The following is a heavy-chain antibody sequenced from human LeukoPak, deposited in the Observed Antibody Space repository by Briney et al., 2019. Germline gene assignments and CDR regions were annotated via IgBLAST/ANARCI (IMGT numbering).Heavy chain of an antibody. CDR2: IYYSGST. Sequence: SETLSLTCTVSGGSISSSSYYWGWIRQPPGKGLEWIGSIYYSGSTYYNPSLKSRVTISVDTSKNQFSLKLSSVTAADTAVYYCARAVRDKTFDYWGQGTLVTVSS. CDR1: GGSISSSSYY. V-gene: IGHV4-39*07. D-gene: IGHD3-3*01. CDR3: ARAVRDKTFDY. J-gene: IGHJ4*02.